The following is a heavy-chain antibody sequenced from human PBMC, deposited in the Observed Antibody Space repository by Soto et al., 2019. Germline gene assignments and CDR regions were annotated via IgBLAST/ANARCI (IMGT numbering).Heavy chain of an antibody. J-gene: IGHJ3*02. CDR3: AKAKGGGRIWDAFDI. V-gene: IGHV3-23*01. Sequence: GGSLRLSCAASGFTFSSYAMSWVRQAPGKGLEWVSAISGSGGSTYYADSEKGRFTISRDNSKNTLYLQMNSLRAEDTAVYYCAKAKGGGRIWDAFDIWGQGTMVTVSS. CDR1: GFTFSSYA. D-gene: IGHD2-15*01. CDR2: ISGSGGST.